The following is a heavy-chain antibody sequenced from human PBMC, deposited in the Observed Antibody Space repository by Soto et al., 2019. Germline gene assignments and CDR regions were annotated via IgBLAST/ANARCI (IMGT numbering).Heavy chain of an antibody. CDR3: ARGGSGDIVVVAAIDY. CDR2: IFYSGST. Sequence: SETLCLTCTVSGGSISNYYWSWVRQHPGKGLEWIGYIFYSGSTYYNPSLKSRVTISVDTSKNQFSLKLSSVTAADTAVYYCARGGSGDIVVVAAIDYWGQGTLVTVSS. J-gene: IGHJ4*02. D-gene: IGHD2-15*01. CDR1: GGSISNYY. V-gene: IGHV4-59*06.